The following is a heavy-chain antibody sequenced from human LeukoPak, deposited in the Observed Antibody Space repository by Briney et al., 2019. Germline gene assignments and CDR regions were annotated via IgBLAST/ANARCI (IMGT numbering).Heavy chain of an antibody. D-gene: IGHD6-19*01. CDR1: GGSFSGYY. CDR3: ARASGVVKQWLVFGGYNWFDP. Sequence: SETLSLTCAVYGGSFSGYYWSWIRQPPGKGLEWIGEINHSGSTNYNPSLKSRVTISVDTSKNQFSLKLSSVTAADTAVYYCARASGVVKQWLVFGGYNWFDPWGQGTLVTVSS. V-gene: IGHV4-34*01. J-gene: IGHJ5*02. CDR2: INHSGST.